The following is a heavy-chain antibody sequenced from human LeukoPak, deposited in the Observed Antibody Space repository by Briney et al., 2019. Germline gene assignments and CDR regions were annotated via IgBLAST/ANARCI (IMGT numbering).Heavy chain of an antibody. D-gene: IGHD3-10*01. CDR2: INHSGST. CDR3: ARGLIWFGDPEAFDI. V-gene: IGHV4-34*01. Sequence: SETLSLTCAVYGVSFSGYYWSWIRQPPGKGLEWIGEINHSGSTNYNPSLKSRVTISVDTSKNQFSLKLSSVTAADTAVYYCARGLIWFGDPEAFDIWGQGTMVTVSS. J-gene: IGHJ3*02. CDR1: GVSFSGYY.